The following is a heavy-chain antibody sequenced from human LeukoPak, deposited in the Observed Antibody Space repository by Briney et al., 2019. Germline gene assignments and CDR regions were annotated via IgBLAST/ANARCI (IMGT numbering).Heavy chain of an antibody. CDR2: IGTAGDT. J-gene: IGHJ4*02. CDR3: ARSDVYWGHFDY. V-gene: IGHV3-13*01. D-gene: IGHD2-8*01. CDR1: GFTFSNYD. Sequence: GGSLRLSCAASGFTFSNYDMHWVRQTTGKGLEWVSAIGTAGDTNYLGSVNVRFTISRENAKNSLYLQMNSLRAGDTAVYYCARSDVYWGHFDYWGQGTLVTVSS.